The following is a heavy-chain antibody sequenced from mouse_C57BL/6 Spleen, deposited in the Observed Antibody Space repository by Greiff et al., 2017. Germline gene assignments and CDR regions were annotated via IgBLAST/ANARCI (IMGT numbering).Heavy chain of an antibody. D-gene: IGHD2-12*01. Sequence: VKLQESGAELVKPGASVKISCKASGYAFSSYWMNWVKQRPGKGLEWIGQIYPGDGDTNYNGKFKGKATLTADKSSSTAYMQLSSLTSEDSTVYCCAVYYSYAMDYWGQGTSVTVSS. J-gene: IGHJ4*01. CDR1: GYAFSSYW. V-gene: IGHV1-80*01. CDR3: AVYYSYAMDY. CDR2: IYPGDGDT.